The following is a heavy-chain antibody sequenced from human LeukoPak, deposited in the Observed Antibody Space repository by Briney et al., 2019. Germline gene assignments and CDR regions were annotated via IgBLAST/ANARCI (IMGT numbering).Heavy chain of an antibody. V-gene: IGHV3-48*04. CDR2: ISSSSISI. J-gene: IGHJ1*01. Sequence: GGSLRLSCATSGFTFSNYAMDWVRQAPGKGLEWLSYISSSSISIYYADSVRGRFTISRDNAKNSLYLQMNSLRAEDTAVYYCARDLDPNDILLHWGQGTLVTVSS. D-gene: IGHD2-8*01. CDR3: ARDLDPNDILLH. CDR1: GFTFSNYA.